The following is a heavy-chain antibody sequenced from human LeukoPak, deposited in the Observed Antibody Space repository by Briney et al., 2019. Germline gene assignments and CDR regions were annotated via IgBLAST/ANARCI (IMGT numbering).Heavy chain of an antibody. Sequence: PGGSLRLSCAASGFTFSSYDMNWVRQAPGKGLEWVSYISSSGSTIYYADSVKGRFTISSDNTNNSLYLQMNSLRAEDTAVYYCASYFCDSCDWFDPWGKGTLVTVSS. D-gene: IGHD2-21*01. V-gene: IGHV3-48*03. CDR2: ISSSGSTI. CDR1: GFTFSSYD. CDR3: ASYFCDSCDWFDP. J-gene: IGHJ5*02.